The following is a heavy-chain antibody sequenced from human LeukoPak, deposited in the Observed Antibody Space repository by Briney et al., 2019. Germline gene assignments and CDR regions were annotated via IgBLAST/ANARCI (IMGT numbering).Heavy chain of an antibody. CDR3: AKDWSPRWLVLRDDSEYFHH. V-gene: IGHV3-23*01. CDR2: VSGSGHTT. J-gene: IGHJ1*01. D-gene: IGHD6-19*01. CDR1: GFPFSSYA. Sequence: QPGGSLRLSCAASGFPFSSYALSRVRQAPGKGMEWVSTVSGSGHTTYYADSVKGRFTISRDNSKSTVYLQMSSLRVEDTAVYTCAKDWSPRWLVLRDDSEYFHHWGQGTLVTVSS.